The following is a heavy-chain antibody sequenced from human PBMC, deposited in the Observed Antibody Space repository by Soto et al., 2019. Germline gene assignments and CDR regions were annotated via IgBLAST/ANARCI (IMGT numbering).Heavy chain of an antibody. Sequence: GGSLRLSCAASGFTFSSYAMHWVRQAPGKGLEWVAVISYDGSNKYYADSVKGRFTISRDNSKNTLYLQMNSLRAEDTAVYYCARDRSGFDYWGQGTLVTVSS. D-gene: IGHD6-19*01. J-gene: IGHJ4*02. V-gene: IGHV3-30-3*01. CDR2: ISYDGSNK. CDR1: GFTFSSYA. CDR3: ARDRSGFDY.